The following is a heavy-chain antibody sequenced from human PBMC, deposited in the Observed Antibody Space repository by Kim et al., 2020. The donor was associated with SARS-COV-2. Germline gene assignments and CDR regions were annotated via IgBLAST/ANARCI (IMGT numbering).Heavy chain of an antibody. CDR3: ARWGYGSGSLAYYYYYGMDV. D-gene: IGHD3-10*01. CDR1: GGSISSYY. V-gene: IGHV4-59*01. CDR2: IYYSGST. J-gene: IGHJ6*02. Sequence: SETLSLTCTVSGGSISSYYWSWIRQPPGKGLEWIGYIYYSGSTNYNPSLKSRVTISVDTSKNQFSLKLSSVTAADTAVYYCARWGYGSGSLAYYYYYGMDVWGQGTTVTVSS.